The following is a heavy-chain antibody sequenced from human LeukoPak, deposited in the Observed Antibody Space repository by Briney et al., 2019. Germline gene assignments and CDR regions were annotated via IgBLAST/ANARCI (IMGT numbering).Heavy chain of an antibody. D-gene: IGHD3-10*01. CDR1: GYTLTSYG. CDR2: ISAYNGNT. J-gene: IGHJ5*02. V-gene: IGHV1-18*01. CDR3: ARAVGYYGSTGFDP. Sequence: ASVKVSCKASGYTLTSYGISWVRQAPGQGLEWMGWISAYNGNTNYAQKLQGRVTMTTDTSTSTAYMELRSLRSDDTAVYYCARAVGYYGSTGFDPWGQGTLVTVSS.